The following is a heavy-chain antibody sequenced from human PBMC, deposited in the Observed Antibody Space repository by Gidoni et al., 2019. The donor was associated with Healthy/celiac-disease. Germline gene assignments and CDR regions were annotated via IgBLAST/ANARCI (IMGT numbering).Heavy chain of an antibody. CDR3: TTDPEGYSYGPNYGMDV. D-gene: IGHD5-18*01. J-gene: IGHJ6*02. Sequence: EVQLVESGGGLVQPGGSLRLSCAASGFTFSNAWISWVRQAPGKGLEWVGRIKSKTDGGTTDYAAPVKGRFTISRDDSKNTLYLQMNSLKTEDTAVYYCTTDPEGYSYGPNYGMDVWGQGTTVTVSS. V-gene: IGHV3-15*01. CDR2: IKSKTDGGTT. CDR1: GFTFSNAW.